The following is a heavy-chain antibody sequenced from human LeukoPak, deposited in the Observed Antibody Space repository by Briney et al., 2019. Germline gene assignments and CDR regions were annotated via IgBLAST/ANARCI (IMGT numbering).Heavy chain of an antibody. CDR3: ARVGREYYFDSSGYYRNDAFDI. D-gene: IGHD3-22*01. Sequence: PGGSLRLSCAASGFTFSSYEMNWVRQAPGKGLEWVSYISSSGSIIYYADSVKGRFTISRDDARNSLSLQMNSLRAEDSAVYYCARVGREYYFDSSGYYRNDAFDIWGQGTMVTVSS. V-gene: IGHV3-48*03. CDR1: GFTFSSYE. CDR2: ISSSGSII. J-gene: IGHJ3*02.